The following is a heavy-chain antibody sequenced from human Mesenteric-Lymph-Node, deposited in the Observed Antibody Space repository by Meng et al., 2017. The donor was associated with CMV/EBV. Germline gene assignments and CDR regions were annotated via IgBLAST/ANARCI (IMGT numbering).Heavy chain of an antibody. J-gene: IGHJ5*02. Sequence: GGSLRLSCATSGFRFSDYTMNWVRQAPGKGLEWVSYISSSGSTIYYADSVKGRFTISRDNAKNSLYLQMNSLRAEDTAVYYCARDNPVSCSSTSCYNWFDPWGQGTLVTVSS. D-gene: IGHD2-2*01. CDR1: GFRFSDYT. CDR3: ARDNPVSCSSTSCYNWFDP. CDR2: ISSSGSTI. V-gene: IGHV3-48*04.